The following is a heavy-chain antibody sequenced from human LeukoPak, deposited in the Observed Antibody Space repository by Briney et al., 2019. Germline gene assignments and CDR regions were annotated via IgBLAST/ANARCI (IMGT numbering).Heavy chain of an antibody. V-gene: IGHV6-1*01. CDR3: ARETYGTLPYYYYYGMDV. Sequence: SQTLSLTCAISGDSVSSNSAAWNWIRQSPSRGLEWLGRTYYRSKWYNDYAGSVKSRTTINPDTSKNQFSLQLNSVTPEDTAVYYCARETYGTLPYYYYYGMDVWGQGTTVTVSS. D-gene: IGHD4-17*01. J-gene: IGHJ6*02. CDR2: TYYRSKWYN. CDR1: GDSVSSNSAA.